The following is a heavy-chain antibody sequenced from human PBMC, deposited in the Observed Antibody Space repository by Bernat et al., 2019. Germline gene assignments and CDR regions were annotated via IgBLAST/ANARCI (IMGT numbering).Heavy chain of an antibody. V-gene: IGHV3-30-3*01. CDR3: ARDFFIVSTIFSQHYFWCHF. CDR2: ISHDGSNK. CDR1: GFSFSSYS. J-gene: IGHJ4*02. D-gene: IGHD5/OR15-5a*01. Sequence: QVHLVESGGGVVQPGRSLRLSCAASGFSFSSYSMHWVRQAPGKGLEWVSIISHDGSNKYYADSVKGRFTISRDNSKNTVYLQMNSLRADDTAVYYCARDFFIVSTIFSQHYFWCHFWGQGTLVIVS.